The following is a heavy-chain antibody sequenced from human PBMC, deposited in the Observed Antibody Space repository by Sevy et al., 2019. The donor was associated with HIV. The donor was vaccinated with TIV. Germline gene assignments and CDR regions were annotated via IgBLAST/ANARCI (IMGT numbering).Heavy chain of an antibody. J-gene: IGHJ4*02. CDR1: GYTLTELS. V-gene: IGHV1-24*01. D-gene: IGHD1-1*01. CDR3: ATSRMATTILPDY. CDR2: FDPEDGET. Sequence: ASVKVSCKVSGYTLTELSMHWVRQAPGKGLEWMGGFDPEDGETIYAQKFQGRDTMTEDTSTDTAYTELSSLRSEDTAVYYCATSRMATTILPDYWGQGTLVTVSS.